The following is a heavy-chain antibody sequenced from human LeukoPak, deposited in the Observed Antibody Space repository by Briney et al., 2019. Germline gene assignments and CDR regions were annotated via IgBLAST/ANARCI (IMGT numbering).Heavy chain of an antibody. Sequence: GGSLRLSCAASGFTFSSYAMSWVRQAAGKGLEWVSAISGSGGSTYYADSVKGRFTTSRDNSRSTVYLQMNSLRAEDTAVYYCAKAERGHVIVVVPAFDHWGQGTLVTVSS. CDR3: AKAERGHVIVVVPAFDH. V-gene: IGHV3-23*01. J-gene: IGHJ4*02. CDR2: ISGSGGST. CDR1: GFTFSSYA. D-gene: IGHD3-22*01.